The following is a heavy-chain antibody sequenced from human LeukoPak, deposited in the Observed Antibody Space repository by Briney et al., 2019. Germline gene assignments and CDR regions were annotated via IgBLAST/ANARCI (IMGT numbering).Heavy chain of an antibody. D-gene: IGHD6-13*01. J-gene: IGHJ5*02. CDR2: IYHSGST. Sequence: PSETLSLTCAVSGGSINSSNWWSWVRQPPGKGLEWVGEIYHSGSTNYNPSLKSRVTISVDTSKNQFSLKLSSVTAADTAVYYCARVGSSSWYRRWFDPWGQGTLVTVSS. CDR3: ARVGSSSWYRRWFDP. V-gene: IGHV4-4*02. CDR1: GGSINSSNW.